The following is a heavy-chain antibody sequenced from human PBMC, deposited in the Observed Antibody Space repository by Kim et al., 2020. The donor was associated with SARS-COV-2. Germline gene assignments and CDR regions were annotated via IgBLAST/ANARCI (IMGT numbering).Heavy chain of an antibody. CDR3: ARVRLRKLDLGYYYYMDV. CDR1: GGSISSSNW. CDR2: IYHSGST. J-gene: IGHJ6*03. D-gene: IGHD1-7*01. V-gene: IGHV4-4*02. Sequence: SETLSLTCAVSGGSISSSNWWSWVRQPPGKGLEWIGEIYHSGSTNYNPSLKSRVTISVDKSKNQFSLKLSSVTAADTAVYYCARVRLRKLDLGYYYYMDVWGKGTTVTVSS.